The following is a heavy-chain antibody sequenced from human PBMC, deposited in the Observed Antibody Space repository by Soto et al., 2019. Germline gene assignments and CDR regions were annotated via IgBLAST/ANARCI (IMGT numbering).Heavy chain of an antibody. V-gene: IGHV4-34*01. Sequence: SETLSLTCGVRGDSLTGYSWSWIRQPPGKGLEWIGEINFQGTTNYHPSLRSRLSMSVDMSKSQISLNMSSVTAADTALYFCARKLEGSVRLVEWLSYMRFDPWGPGTLVTVSS. CDR2: INFQGTT. CDR3: ARKLEGSVRLVEWLSYMRFDP. CDR1: GDSLTGYS. D-gene: IGHD3-3*01. J-gene: IGHJ5*02.